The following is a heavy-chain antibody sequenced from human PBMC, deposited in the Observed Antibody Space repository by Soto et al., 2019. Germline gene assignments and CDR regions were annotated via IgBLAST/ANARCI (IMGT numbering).Heavy chain of an antibody. J-gene: IGHJ4*02. Sequence: GGSLRLSCAASGFTFSTYWMSWVRQAPGKGLEWVANIKQDGSEKYYVDSVKGRFTISRDNAKNSLYLQMNSLRAEDTAVYYCETDETYYYGSGPVGGQGTLVTVSS. V-gene: IGHV3-7*01. CDR3: ETDETYYYGSGPV. CDR2: IKQDGSEK. D-gene: IGHD3-10*01. CDR1: GFTFSTYW.